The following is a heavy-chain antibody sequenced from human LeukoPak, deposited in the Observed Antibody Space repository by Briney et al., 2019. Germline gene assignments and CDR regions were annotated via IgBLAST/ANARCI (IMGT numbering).Heavy chain of an antibody. CDR3: VASRWSGALDF. D-gene: IGHD3-3*01. CDR1: SIRFADHW. Sequence: GGSLRLSCVGSSIRFADHWMLWVRQVPREPPAWVARSDRDGVVREYADSVKGRFTIPRDNARNTIHLEMNRLKVEDTAIYYCVASRWSGALDFWGQGSLVTVSP. V-gene: IGHV3-74*01. J-gene: IGHJ4*02. CDR2: SDRDGVVR.